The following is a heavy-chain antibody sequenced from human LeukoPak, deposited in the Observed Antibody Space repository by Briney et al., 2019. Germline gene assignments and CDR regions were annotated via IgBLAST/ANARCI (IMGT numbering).Heavy chain of an antibody. CDR2: INPNSGGT. Sequence: GASVKVSCKASGYTFTGYYMHWVRQAPGQGLEWMGWINPNSGGTNYAQKFQGRATMTRDTSISTAYMELSRLRSDDTAVYYCARGTTFVLLWFGEFDPWGQGTLVTVSS. J-gene: IGHJ5*02. V-gene: IGHV1-2*02. CDR1: GYTFTGYY. CDR3: ARGTTFVLLWFGEFDP. D-gene: IGHD3-10*01.